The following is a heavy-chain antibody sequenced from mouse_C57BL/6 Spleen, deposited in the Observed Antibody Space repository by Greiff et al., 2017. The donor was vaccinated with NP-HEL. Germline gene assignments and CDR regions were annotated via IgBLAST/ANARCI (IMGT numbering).Heavy chain of an antibody. CDR3: ARRRDYGSSYYFDY. V-gene: IGHV1-69*01. CDR2: IDPSDSYT. J-gene: IGHJ2*01. Sequence: QVQLQQPGAELVMPGASVKLSCKASGYTFTSYWMHWVKQRPGQGLEWIGEIDPSDSYTNYNQKFKGKSTLTVDKSSSTAYMQLSSLTSEDSAVYYCARRRDYGSSYYFDYWGQGTTLTVSS. D-gene: IGHD1-1*01. CDR1: GYTFTSYW.